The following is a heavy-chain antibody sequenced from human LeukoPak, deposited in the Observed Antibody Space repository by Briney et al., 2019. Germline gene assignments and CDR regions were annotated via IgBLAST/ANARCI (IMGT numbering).Heavy chain of an antibody. CDR2: INHSGST. V-gene: IGHV4-34*01. J-gene: IGHJ4*02. D-gene: IGHD3-10*01. CDR1: GGSFSGYY. Sequence: SETLSLTCAVYGGSFSGYYWSWNRQPPGKGLEWIGEINHSGSTNYNPSLKSRVTISVDTSKNQFSLKLSSVTAADTAVYYCARARGSGSYFYFDYWGQGTLVTVSS. CDR3: ARARGSGSYFYFDY.